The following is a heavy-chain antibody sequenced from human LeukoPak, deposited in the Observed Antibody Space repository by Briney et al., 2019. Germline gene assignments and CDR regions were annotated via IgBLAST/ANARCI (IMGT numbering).Heavy chain of an antibody. Sequence: ASVKVSCKASGYTFTSYDINWVRQAPGQGLEWMGWINPNSGGTNYAQKFQGRVTMTRDTSISTAYMELSRLRSDDTAVYYCARGLDTAMVDYYYYYYMDVWGKGTTVTISS. CDR2: INPNSGGT. CDR3: ARGLDTAMVDYYYYYYMDV. V-gene: IGHV1-2*02. J-gene: IGHJ6*03. D-gene: IGHD5-18*01. CDR1: GYTFTSYD.